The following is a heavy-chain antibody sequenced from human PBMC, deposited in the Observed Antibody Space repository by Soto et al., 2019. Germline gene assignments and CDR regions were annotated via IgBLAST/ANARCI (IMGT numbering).Heavy chain of an antibody. J-gene: IGHJ4*02. CDR2: INHSGST. Sequence: SETLSLTCAVYGGSFSGYYWSWIRQPPGKGLEWIGEINHSGSTNYNPSLKSRVTISVDTSKNQFSLKLSSVTAADTAVYYCARGTPHLLRFLERLSYFDYWGQGTLVTVSS. CDR1: GGSFSGYY. V-gene: IGHV4-34*01. D-gene: IGHD3-3*01. CDR3: ARGTPHLLRFLERLSYFDY.